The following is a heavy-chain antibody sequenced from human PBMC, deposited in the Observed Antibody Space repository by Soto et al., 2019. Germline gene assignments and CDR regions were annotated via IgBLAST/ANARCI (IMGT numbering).Heavy chain of an antibody. CDR2: ISYDGSNK. V-gene: IGHV3-30*18. Sequence: QVQLVESGGGVVQPGRSLRLSCAAYGFTFSSYGMHWVRQAPGKGLEWVAVISYDGSNKNYVDSVKGRFTISRDNSKNTLYLQMKSLRAEDMGVYYCAKMDTTLLTPFDAFDIWGQGTMVTVSS. J-gene: IGHJ3*02. CDR3: AKMDTTLLTPFDAFDI. CDR1: GFTFSSYG. D-gene: IGHD5-18*01.